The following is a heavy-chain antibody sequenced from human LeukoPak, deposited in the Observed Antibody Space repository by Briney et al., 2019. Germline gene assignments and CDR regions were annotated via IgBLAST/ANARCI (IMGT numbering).Heavy chain of an antibody. D-gene: IGHD2-2*01. J-gene: IGHJ4*02. CDR1: GGSISIYY. V-gene: IGHV4-59*01. Sequence: SETLSLTCTVSGGSISIYYWSWIRQPPGKGLEWIGYIYYSGSTNYNPSLKSRVTISVDTSKNQFSLKLSSVTAADTAVYYCTRGRYQLLGPNDYWGQGSLVTVSS. CDR2: IYYSGST. CDR3: TRGRYQLLGPNDY.